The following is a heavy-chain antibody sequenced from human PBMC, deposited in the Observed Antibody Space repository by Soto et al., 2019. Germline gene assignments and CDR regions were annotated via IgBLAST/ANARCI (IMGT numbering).Heavy chain of an antibody. Sequence: ASVKVSCKASGYTFTSYYMHWVRQAPGQGLEWMGIINPSGGSTSYAQKFQGRVTMTRDTSTSTVYMELSSLRSEDTAVYYCARAGPKGIQLWLRGYYYYGMDVWGQGTTVTVSS. D-gene: IGHD5-18*01. CDR3: ARAGPKGIQLWLRGYYYYGMDV. CDR1: GYTFTSYY. CDR2: INPSGGST. J-gene: IGHJ6*02. V-gene: IGHV1-46*01.